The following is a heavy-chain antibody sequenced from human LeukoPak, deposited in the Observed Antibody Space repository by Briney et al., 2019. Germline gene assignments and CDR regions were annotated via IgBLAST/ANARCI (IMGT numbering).Heavy chain of an antibody. CDR3: GRGHWGLDY. D-gene: IGHD7-27*01. J-gene: IGHJ4*02. CDR2: ISNSGNTI. Sequence: GGSLRLSCAASGFTFSTYAMSWVRQAPGKGLEWVSYISNSGNTIYYADSVKGRFTISRDNAMSSLYLQMNSLRAEDTAVYYCGRGHWGLDYWGQGTLVTVSS. V-gene: IGHV3-48*04. CDR1: GFTFSTYA.